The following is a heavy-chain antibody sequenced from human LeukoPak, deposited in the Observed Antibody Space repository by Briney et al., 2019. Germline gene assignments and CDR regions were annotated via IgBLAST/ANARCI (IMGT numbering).Heavy chain of an antibody. Sequence: ASVKVSCKATSRISLVRQAPGQGLEWMGWIGTYGGDTYYAQKFQGRITVTTDTSTSTVYMELRNLRSDGTAVYYCARDLWNFYDDSGYNRDFDSWGQGTLVTVSS. D-gene: IGHD3-22*01. CDR1: TSR. V-gene: IGHV1-18*01. CDR2: IGTYGGDT. J-gene: IGHJ5*01. CDR3: ARDLWNFYDDSGYNRDFDS.